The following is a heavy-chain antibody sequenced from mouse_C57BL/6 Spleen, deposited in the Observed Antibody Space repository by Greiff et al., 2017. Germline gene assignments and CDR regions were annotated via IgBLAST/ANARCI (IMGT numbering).Heavy chain of an antibody. CDR2: INPSSGYT. CDR3: AREGVVATGNYFDY. D-gene: IGHD1-1*01. Sequence: VQLQQSGAELARPGASVKMSCKASGYTFTSYTMHWVKQRPGQGLEWIGYINPSSGYTKYNQKFKDKATLTADKSSSTAYMQLSSLTSEYSAVYYCAREGVVATGNYFDYWGQGTTLTVSS. V-gene: IGHV1-4*01. CDR1: GYTFTSYT. J-gene: IGHJ2*01.